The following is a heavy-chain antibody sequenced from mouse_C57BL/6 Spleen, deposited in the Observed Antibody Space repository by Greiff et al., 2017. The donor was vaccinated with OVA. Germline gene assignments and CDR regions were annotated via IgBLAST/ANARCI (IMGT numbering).Heavy chain of an antibody. CDR3: ARRYYYGSSYEAWFAY. J-gene: IGHJ3*01. Sequence: QVQLKESGAELMKPGASVKLSCKATGYTFTGYWIEWVKQRPGHGLEWIGEILPGSGSTNYNEKFKGKATFTADTSSNTAYMQLSSLTTEDSAIYYCARRYYYGSSYEAWFAYWGQGTLVTVSA. CDR2: ILPGSGST. V-gene: IGHV1-9*01. D-gene: IGHD1-1*01. CDR1: GYTFTGYW.